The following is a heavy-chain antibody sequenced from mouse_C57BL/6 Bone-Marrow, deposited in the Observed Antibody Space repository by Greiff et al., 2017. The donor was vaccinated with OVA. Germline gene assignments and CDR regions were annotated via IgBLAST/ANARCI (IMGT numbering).Heavy chain of an antibody. CDR1: GFTFNTYA. V-gene: IGHV10-3*01. CDR3: AGSSYGRDYYAMDY. Sequence: EVQVVESGGGLVQPKGSLKLSCAASGFTFNTYAMHWVRQAPGKGLEWVARIRSKSSNYATYYADSVKDRFTISRDDSQSMLYLQMNNLKTEDTAMYYCAGSSYGRDYYAMDYWGQGTSVTVSS. J-gene: IGHJ4*01. CDR2: IRSKSSNYAT. D-gene: IGHD1-1*01.